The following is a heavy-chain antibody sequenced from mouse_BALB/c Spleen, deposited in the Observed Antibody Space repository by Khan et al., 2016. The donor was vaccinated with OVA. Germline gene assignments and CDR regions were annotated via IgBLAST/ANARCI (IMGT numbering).Heavy chain of an antibody. Sequence: QVQLKQSGAELAKPGASVKMSCKASGYTFINYWIFWVKQRPGQGLEWIGYINPSTGYTEYNQNFKDKATLTADKSYSTAYMQLSSLTSEDSAVYYCARRGLRWDFDYGGQGTTLTVFS. CDR2: INPSTGYT. D-gene: IGHD1-1*01. V-gene: IGHV1-7*01. CDR3: ARRGLRWDFDY. J-gene: IGHJ2*01. CDR1: GYTFINYW.